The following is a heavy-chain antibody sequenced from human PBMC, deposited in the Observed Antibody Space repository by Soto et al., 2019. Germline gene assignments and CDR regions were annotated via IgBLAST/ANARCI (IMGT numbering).Heavy chain of an antibody. V-gene: IGHV4-59*01. D-gene: IGHD4-17*01. CDR3: ARVEDYGDDTYYYYYMDF. CDR1: GGSISSYY. J-gene: IGHJ6*03. Sequence: SETLSLTCTVSGGSISSYYWSWIRQPPGKGLEWIGYIYYSGSTNYNPSLKSRVTISVDTSKNQFSLKLSSVTAADTAVYYCARVEDYGDDTYYYYYMDFWGKGTTVTVSS. CDR2: IYYSGST.